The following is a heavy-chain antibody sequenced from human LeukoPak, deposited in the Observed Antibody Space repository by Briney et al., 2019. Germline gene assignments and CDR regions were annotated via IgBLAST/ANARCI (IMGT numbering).Heavy chain of an antibody. V-gene: IGHV1-18*01. CDR1: GYTFTSYG. J-gene: IGHJ3*02. D-gene: IGHD3-10*01. CDR3: ARVWFGEFRAFDI. Sequence: ASVTVSCKASGYTFTSYGMSWVRQAPGQGLERMGWISAYNGDTNYAHKLQRRVTMTTDTSTSTAYMELRSLRSDDTAVYYCARVWFGEFRAFDIWGQGTMVTVSS. CDR2: ISAYNGDT.